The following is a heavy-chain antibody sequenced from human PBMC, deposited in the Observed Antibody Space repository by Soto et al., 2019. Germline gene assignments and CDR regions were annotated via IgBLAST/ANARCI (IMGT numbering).Heavy chain of an antibody. J-gene: IGHJ4*02. V-gene: IGHV4-4*09. Sequence: QVQLQESGPGLVKPSETLSLTCTVSGGSMSGQHWSWIRQPPGKGLEWIGHHSDSTNYNPSLKSRVTISTDMYKNQFSLKLSSVTAADTAVYFCATYSVGEGGRGYWGQGTLVTVSS. CDR1: GGSMSGQH. CDR3: ATYSVGEGGRGY. CDR2: HHSDST. D-gene: IGHD5-12*01.